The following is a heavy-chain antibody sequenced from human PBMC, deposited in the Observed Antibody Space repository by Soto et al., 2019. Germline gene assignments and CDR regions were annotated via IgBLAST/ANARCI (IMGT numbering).Heavy chain of an antibody. Sequence: ASVKVSCKASGYTFTSYGISWARQAPGQGLEWMGWISAYNGNTNYAQKLQGRVTMTTDTSTSTAYMELRSLRSDDTAVYYCARGMTTVTTSAWFDPWGQGTLVTVSS. CDR2: ISAYNGNT. J-gene: IGHJ5*02. CDR1: GYTFTSYG. D-gene: IGHD4-17*01. CDR3: ARGMTTVTTSAWFDP. V-gene: IGHV1-18*01.